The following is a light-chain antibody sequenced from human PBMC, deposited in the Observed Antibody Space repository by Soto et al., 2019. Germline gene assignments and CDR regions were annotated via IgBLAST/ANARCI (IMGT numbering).Light chain of an antibody. V-gene: IGKV3-20*01. J-gene: IGKJ3*01. Sequence: EIMLTHSPGILSLYPSERATLACRASQSISSDHLAWYQQRPGQSPRLLIYGASSRTTGVPDRFSGSGSGTDFTLTISRLEPEDFAVYYCQHYRSAPFTFGPGTKVDIK. CDR3: QHYRSAPFT. CDR1: QSISSDH. CDR2: GAS.